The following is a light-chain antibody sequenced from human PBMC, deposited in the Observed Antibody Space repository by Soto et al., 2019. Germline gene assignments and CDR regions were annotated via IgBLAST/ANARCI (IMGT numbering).Light chain of an antibody. CDR3: QQGSTSPYT. CDR1: QSVSSY. Sequence: IVLTQSPATLSLSPGERATLFCRASQSVSSYLAWYQQKSGQAPRLLMYDASKRATGITARFSGSGSGTDFVLTISSLEPEDSALYYCQQGSTSPYTFGQGTKLEI. J-gene: IGKJ2*01. V-gene: IGKV3-11*01. CDR2: DAS.